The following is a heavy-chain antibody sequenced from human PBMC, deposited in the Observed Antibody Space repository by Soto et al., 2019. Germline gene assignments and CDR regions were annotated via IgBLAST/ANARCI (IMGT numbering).Heavy chain of an antibody. J-gene: IGHJ6*03. CDR1: GGSISSSSYY. CDR3: ARHTGHCSGGSCSKYDGYYYYMDV. V-gene: IGHV4-39*01. D-gene: IGHD2-15*01. CDR2: IYYSGST. Sequence: SQPLSLTCTVSGGSISSSSYYWGWIRQPPGKGLEWIGSIYYSGSTYYNPSLKSRVTISVDTSKNQFSLKLSSVTAADTAVYYCARHTGHCSGGSCSKYDGYYYYMDVWGKGTTVTVSS.